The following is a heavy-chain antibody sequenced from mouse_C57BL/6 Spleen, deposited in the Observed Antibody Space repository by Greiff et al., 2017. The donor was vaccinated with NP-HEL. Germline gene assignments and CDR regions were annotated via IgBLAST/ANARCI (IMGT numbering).Heavy chain of an antibody. CDR2: ISRGSSTI. Sequence: EVQRVESGGGLVKPGGSLKLSCAASGFTFSDYGMHWVRQAPEQGLEWVAYISRGSSTIYYADTVKGRFTISRDNAKNTLFLQMTSLRSEDTAMYYCARGDGSSDYWGQGTTLTVSS. V-gene: IGHV5-17*01. CDR1: GFTFSDYG. J-gene: IGHJ2*01. CDR3: ARGDGSSDY. D-gene: IGHD1-1*01.